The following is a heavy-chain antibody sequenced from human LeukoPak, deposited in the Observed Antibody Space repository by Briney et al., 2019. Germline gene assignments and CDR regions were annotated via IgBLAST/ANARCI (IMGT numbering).Heavy chain of an antibody. CDR2: INHSGST. Sequence: SETLSLTCAVYGGSFSGYYWSWIRQPPGKGREWIGEINHSGSTNYNPSLKSRVTISVDTSKNQFSLKLSSVTAADTAVYYCARQLGATILNWFDPWGQGTLVTVSS. V-gene: IGHV4-34*01. CDR3: ARQLGATILNWFDP. CDR1: GGSFSGYY. D-gene: IGHD5-12*01. J-gene: IGHJ5*02.